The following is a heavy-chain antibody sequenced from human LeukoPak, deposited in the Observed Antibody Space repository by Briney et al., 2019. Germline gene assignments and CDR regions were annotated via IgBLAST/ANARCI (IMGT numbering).Heavy chain of an antibody. CDR1: GGSISSSNW. J-gene: IGHJ4*02. CDR2: IYHSGST. D-gene: IGHD5-12*01. V-gene: IGHV4-4*02. CDR3: ARESYRTIYEWLRSHFDY. Sequence: SETLSLTCAVSGGSISSSNWWSWVRQPPGKGLEWIGEIYHSGSTNYNPSLKSRVTISVDKSKNQFSLKLSSVTAADTAVYYCARESYRTIYEWLRSHFDYWGQGTLVTVSS.